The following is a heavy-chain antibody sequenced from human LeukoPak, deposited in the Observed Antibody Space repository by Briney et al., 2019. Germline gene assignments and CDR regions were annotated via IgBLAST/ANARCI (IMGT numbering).Heavy chain of an antibody. Sequence: ASVKVSCKAPGYTFTSYGISWVRQAPGQGLEWMGWISAYNGNTNYAQKFQGRITMTTDTSTSTAYMELRSLRSDDTAVYYCARDLKMGYSSGRYSWGTGSSNDYWGQGTLVTVSS. CDR2: ISAYNGNT. J-gene: IGHJ4*02. D-gene: IGHD6-19*01. V-gene: IGHV1-18*01. CDR3: ARDLKMGYSSGRYSWGTGSSNDY. CDR1: GYTFTSYG.